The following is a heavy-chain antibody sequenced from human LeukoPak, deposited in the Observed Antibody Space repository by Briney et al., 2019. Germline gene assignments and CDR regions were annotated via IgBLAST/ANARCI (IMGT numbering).Heavy chain of an antibody. J-gene: IGHJ3*02. V-gene: IGHV3-9*01. CDR2: IRWYSGSI. Sequence: PLRLSCAACGFPLDDFVMRRVRQAPGKGAEGVSGIRWYSGSIGYVHSVKGRFTISRDNAKNSLYLQMNSLRAEDTALYYCAKDICRSSGWYSPDAFDIWGQGTMVTVSS. D-gene: IGHD6-19*01. CDR1: GFPLDDFV. CDR3: AKDICRSSGWYSPDAFDI.